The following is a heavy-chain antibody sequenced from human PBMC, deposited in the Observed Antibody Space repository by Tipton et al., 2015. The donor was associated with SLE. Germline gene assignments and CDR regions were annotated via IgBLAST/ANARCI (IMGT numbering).Heavy chain of an antibody. D-gene: IGHD4-17*01. CDR2: INHSGST. J-gene: IGHJ4*02. Sequence: TLSLTCSVSGDSFSSDGYYWGWIRQPPGKGLEWIGEINHSGSTNYNPSLKSRVTISVDTSKNQFSLKLSSVTAADTAVYYCARMTTMRDLGFWGQGTLVTVSS. CDR1: GDSFSSDGYY. V-gene: IGHV4-34*01. CDR3: ARMTTMRDLGF.